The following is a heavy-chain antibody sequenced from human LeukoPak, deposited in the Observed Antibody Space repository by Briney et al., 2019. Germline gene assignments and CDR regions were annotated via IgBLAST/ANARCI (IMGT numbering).Heavy chain of an antibody. J-gene: IGHJ2*01. V-gene: IGHV4-61*02. CDR2: ISTSGRT. Sequence: SSETLSLTCTVSGGSISSGSYYWTWIRQPAGKELEWIGRISTSGRTNFNPSLKSRVTISIDTSKNQFSLKLSSVTAADTAVYYCARDVGGYRYGYRPTELYWYFDLWGRGTLVTVSS. D-gene: IGHD5-18*01. CDR1: GGSISSGSYY. CDR3: ARDVGGYRYGYRPTELYWYFDL.